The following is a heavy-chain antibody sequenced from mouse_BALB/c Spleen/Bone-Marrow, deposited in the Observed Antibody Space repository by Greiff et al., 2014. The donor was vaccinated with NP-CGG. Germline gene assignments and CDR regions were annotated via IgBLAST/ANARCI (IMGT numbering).Heavy chain of an antibody. CDR2: IRSDGST. CDR1: GFSFTSYG. J-gene: IGHJ4*01. CDR3: DRHRYGALDY. Sequence: VKLVESGPDLVSPSQNLSITCTVSGFSFTSYGLHWVRQPPGKGLEWLVAIRSDGSTTYNSALKSRLSISKDNTKSQVYLKMNSLETDDTAMYYCDRHRYGALDYWGQGTSVTVSS. D-gene: IGHD2-14*01. V-gene: IGHV2-6-2*01.